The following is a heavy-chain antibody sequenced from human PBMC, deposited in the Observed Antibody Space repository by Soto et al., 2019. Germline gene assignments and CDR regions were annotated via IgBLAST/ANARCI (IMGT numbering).Heavy chain of an antibody. D-gene: IGHD2-15*01. CDR1: GFSFSTYA. V-gene: IGHV3-23*01. CDR3: AKVYGSGSRPYYYGMDV. CDR2: VSYSGDTT. J-gene: IGHJ6*02. Sequence: VGSLRLSCAASGFSFSTYAMTWVRQAPGKGLEWVSVVSYSGDTTYYAESVKARFTISRDNSKNTLYLQMNSLRGDDTAVYYCAKVYGSGSRPYYYGMDVWGQGTTVTVSS.